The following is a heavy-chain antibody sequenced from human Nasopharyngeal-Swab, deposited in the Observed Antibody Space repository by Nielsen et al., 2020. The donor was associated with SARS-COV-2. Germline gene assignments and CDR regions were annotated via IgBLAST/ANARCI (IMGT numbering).Heavy chain of an antibody. CDR3: ARAYYFYS. CDR1: GFTFSSYW. Sequence: GGSLRLSCAASGFTFSSYWMHWVRQAPENGMVWVARINSDGSSTIYADSVKGRLTISRDYAKNTLFLQMNSLSAEYTAVYYCARAYYFYSWGQVTLVTVSS. CDR2: INSDGSST. J-gene: IGHJ4*02. V-gene: IGHV3-74*01.